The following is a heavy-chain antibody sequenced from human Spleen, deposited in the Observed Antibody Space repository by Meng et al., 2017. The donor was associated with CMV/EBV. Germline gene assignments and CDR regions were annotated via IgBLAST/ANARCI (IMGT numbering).Heavy chain of an antibody. V-gene: IGHV3-53*01. Sequence: ESLKISCAASEFTVRSYMNWVRQAPGKGLEWVSVIYSGGTTYYADSVKGRFTISRDNANNTLYLQMNSLRAEDTAVYYCVTIYAVAAMDVWGQGTTVTVSS. J-gene: IGHJ6*02. CDR3: VTIYAVAAMDV. D-gene: IGHD2-15*01. CDR1: EFTVRSY. CDR2: IYSGGTT.